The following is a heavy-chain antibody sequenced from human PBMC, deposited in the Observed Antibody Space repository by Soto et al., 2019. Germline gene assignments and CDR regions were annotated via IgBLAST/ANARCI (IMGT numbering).Heavy chain of an antibody. CDR1: GGSFSGYY. D-gene: IGHD3-16*01. Sequence: SETLSLTCAVYGGSFSGYYWSWIRQPPGKGLEWIGEINHSGSTNYNPSLKSRVTISVDTSKNQFSLKLSSVTAADTAVYYCARHDEYNWFDPWGQGTLVTVSS. CDR3: ARHDEYNWFDP. J-gene: IGHJ5*02. CDR2: INHSGST. V-gene: IGHV4-34*01.